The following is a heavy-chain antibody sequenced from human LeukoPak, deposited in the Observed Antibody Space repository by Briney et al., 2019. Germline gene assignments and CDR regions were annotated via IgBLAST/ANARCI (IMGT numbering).Heavy chain of an antibody. J-gene: IGHJ4*02. V-gene: IGHV3-21*01. CDR3: ATSLGPLTEY. CDR1: GFTFSSYN. CDR2: ISSSSSYI. Sequence: GGSLRLSCVASGFTFSSYNMNWVRQAPGKELEWVSSISSSSSYIYYADSVKGRFTISRDNAKNTLYLQMNSLRVEDTAVYYCATSLGPLTEYWGQGTLVTVSS. D-gene: IGHD7-27*01.